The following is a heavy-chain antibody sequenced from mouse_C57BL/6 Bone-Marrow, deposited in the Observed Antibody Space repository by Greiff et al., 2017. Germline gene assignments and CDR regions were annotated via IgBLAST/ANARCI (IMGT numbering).Heavy chain of an antibody. J-gene: IGHJ3*01. CDR2: ISYDGSN. V-gene: IGHV3-6*01. CDR3: ARCDAWFAY. CDR1: GYSITSGYY. Sequence: EVQLLESGPGLVKPSQSLSLTCSVTGYSITSGYYWNWIRQFPGNKLEWMGYISYDGSNNYNPSLKNRISITRDTSKNQFFLKLNSVTTEDTATYYCARCDAWFAYWGQGTLVTVSA. D-gene: IGHD2-3*01.